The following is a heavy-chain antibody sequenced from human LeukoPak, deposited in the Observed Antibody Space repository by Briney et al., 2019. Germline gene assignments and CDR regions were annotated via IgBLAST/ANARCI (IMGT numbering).Heavy chain of an antibody. D-gene: IGHD2-8*01. J-gene: IGHJ6*03. V-gene: IGHV3-73*01. Sequence: PGGSLRLSCAASGFTFSGSAMHWVRQAFGKGLEWVGRIRSKANSYATAYAASVKGRFTISRDDSKNTAYLQMNSLKTEDTAVYYCTLMVYANFYYMDVWGKGTTVTVSS. CDR2: IRSKANSYAT. CDR3: TLMVYANFYYMDV. CDR1: GFTFSGSA.